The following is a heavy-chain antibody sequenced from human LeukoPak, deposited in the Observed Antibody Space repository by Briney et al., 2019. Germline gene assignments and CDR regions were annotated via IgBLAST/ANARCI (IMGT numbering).Heavy chain of an antibody. D-gene: IGHD3-22*01. CDR3: AKGPRITMIVVAPIHFDY. V-gene: IGHV3-23*01. CDR1: GFTFSSYW. Sequence: GGSLRLSCAASGFTFSSYWMSWVRQAPGKGLEWVSAISGSGGSTYYADSVKGRFTISRDNSKNTLYLQMNSLRAEDTAVYYCAKGPRITMIVVAPIHFDYWGQGTLVTVSS. CDR2: ISGSGGST. J-gene: IGHJ4*02.